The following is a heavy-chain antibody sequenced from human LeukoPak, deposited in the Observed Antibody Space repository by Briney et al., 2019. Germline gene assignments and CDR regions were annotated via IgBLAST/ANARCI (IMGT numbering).Heavy chain of an antibody. CDR1: RFTFDEYG. CDR3: ARADWDTAMIDY. CDR2: INWNGRSI. V-gene: IGHV3-20*04. J-gene: IGHJ4*02. Sequence: PGGSLRLSCAASRFTFDEYGMSWVRQTAGKGLEWVSGINWNGRSIGYADSVKGRFTVSRDNAKSSLYLQMNSLRAEDTAVYYCARADWDTAMIDYWGQGTLVTVSS. D-gene: IGHD5-18*01.